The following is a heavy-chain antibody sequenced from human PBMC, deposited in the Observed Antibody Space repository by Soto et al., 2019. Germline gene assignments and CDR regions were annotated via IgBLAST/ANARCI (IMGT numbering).Heavy chain of an antibody. CDR2: IIPIFATI. J-gene: IGHJ6*02. Sequence: QLQLVQSGAEVKKPGSAVKVSCKASGGTFREYAISWVRQAPGQGLEWLGGIIPIFATINYAQNFQGRVTTTADKSTSTAYMEVSSLRAGDTAVYYCGRGYCTSTTCEDYYVMDVWGQWTTVTVTS. CDR1: GGTFREYA. CDR3: GRGYCTSTTCEDYYVMDV. D-gene: IGHD2-2*01. V-gene: IGHV1-69*06.